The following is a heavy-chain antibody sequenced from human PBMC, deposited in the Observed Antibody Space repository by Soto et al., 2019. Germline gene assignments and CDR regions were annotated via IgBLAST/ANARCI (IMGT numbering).Heavy chain of an antibody. D-gene: IGHD3-16*02. CDR1: GGSISSYY. Sequence: SETLSLTCTVSGGSISSYYWSWIRQPPGKGLEWIGYIYYSGSTYYNPSLESRVLISVDTSKNQFSLKLSSVTAADTAVYYCARGGLYYDYVWGSYRYGYFDLWGQGTLVTVSS. CDR2: IYYSGST. CDR3: ARGGLYYDYVWGSYRYGYFDL. J-gene: IGHJ4*02. V-gene: IGHV4-59*12.